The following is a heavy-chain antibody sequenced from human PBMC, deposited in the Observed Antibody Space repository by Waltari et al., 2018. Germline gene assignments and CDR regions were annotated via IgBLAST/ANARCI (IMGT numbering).Heavy chain of an antibody. J-gene: IGHJ6*03. CDR1: GGSISCSSYY. Sequence: QLQLQELGPGLVKPSETLSLTCTVSGGSISCSSYYWGWIRQPPGKGLEWIGSIYYSGSTYYNPSLKSRVTISVDTSKNQFSLKLSSVTAADTAVYYCARGPVVVVPAANYYYYYYMDVWGKGTTVTISS. D-gene: IGHD2-2*01. CDR3: ARGPVVVVPAANYYYYYYMDV. CDR2: IYYSGST. V-gene: IGHV4-39*07.